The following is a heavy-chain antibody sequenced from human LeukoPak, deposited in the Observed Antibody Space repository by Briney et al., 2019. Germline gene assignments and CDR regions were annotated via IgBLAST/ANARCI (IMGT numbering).Heavy chain of an antibody. CDR3: ARSEQLRYFDRGAFDY. D-gene: IGHD3-9*01. Sequence: PSETLSLTCTVSGGSISSYYWSWIRQPAGKGLEWIGRIYTSGSTNYNPSLKSRVAMSVDTSKNQFSLKLSSVTAADTAVYYCARSEQLRYFDRGAFDYWGQGTLVTVSS. V-gene: IGHV4-4*07. CDR1: GGSISSYY. J-gene: IGHJ4*02. CDR2: IYTSGST.